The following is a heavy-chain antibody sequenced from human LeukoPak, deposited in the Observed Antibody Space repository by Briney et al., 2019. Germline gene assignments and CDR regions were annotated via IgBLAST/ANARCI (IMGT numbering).Heavy chain of an antibody. CDR1: GFTFSNAW. V-gene: IGHV3-15*01. CDR2: IKGKTDGGTT. J-gene: IGHJ4*02. Sequence: GGSLRLSCAASGFTFSNAWMSWVRQAPGKGLEWVGRIKGKTDGGTTDYAAPVKDRFTIAKDDSKNTLYLQTNSLQTEDTAVYYCTTESPHFDYWGQGTLVTVSS. CDR3: TTESPHFDY.